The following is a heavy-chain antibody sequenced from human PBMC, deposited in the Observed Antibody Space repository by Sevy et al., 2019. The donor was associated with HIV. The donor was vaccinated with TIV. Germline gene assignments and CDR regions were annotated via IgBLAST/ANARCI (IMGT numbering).Heavy chain of an antibody. CDR1: GVSIIYSRDY. CDR3: ARHRGPTGVDQ. Sequence: SETLSLTCTVFGVSIIYSRDYWGWIRQPPGKGLGWIGCIYFNGDSYYNPSLKSRVILSVDTSKNQFSLSLRYVTAADTAVYYCARHRGPTGVDQWGQGTLVTVSS. CDR2: IYFNGDS. V-gene: IGHV4-39*01. J-gene: IGHJ4*02.